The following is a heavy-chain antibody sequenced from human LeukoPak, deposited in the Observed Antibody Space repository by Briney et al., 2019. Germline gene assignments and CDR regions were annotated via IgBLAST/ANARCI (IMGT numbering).Heavy chain of an antibody. CDR3: ARSGRGLGPFEY. V-gene: IGHV5-51*01. D-gene: IGHD3/OR15-3a*01. Sequence: GESLKISCKGSGYSFTNYWIGWVRQMPGKGLEWMGIIYPADSDTRYSPSFQGQVTISTDNSISTVYLQWSSLKASDIAMYYCARSGRGLGPFEYWGQGTLVTVSS. J-gene: IGHJ4*02. CDR1: GYSFTNYW. CDR2: IYPADSDT.